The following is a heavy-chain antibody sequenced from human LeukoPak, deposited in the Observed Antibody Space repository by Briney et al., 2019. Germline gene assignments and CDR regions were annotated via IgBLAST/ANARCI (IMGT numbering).Heavy chain of an antibody. CDR1: GYSFTSYW. CDR3: ARQADYNVLTGYHKGHLDY. D-gene: IGHD3-9*01. CDR2: IYPGDSDT. J-gene: IGHJ4*02. V-gene: IGHV5-51*01. Sequence: RGESLKTSCKGSGYSFTSYWIGWVRQMPGKGLEWMGIIYPGDSDTRYSPSFQGQVTISADKSITPAYLQRSSLQASDTAMYYCARQADYNVLTGYHKGHLDYWGQGTLVTVSS.